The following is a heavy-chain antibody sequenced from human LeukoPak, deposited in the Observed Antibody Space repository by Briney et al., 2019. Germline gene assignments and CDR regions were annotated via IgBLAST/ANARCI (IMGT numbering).Heavy chain of an antibody. CDR3: ARGRVSSSTWYSTYYYFFYMDF. CDR2: VDHTGST. D-gene: IGHD4-11*01. J-gene: IGHJ6*03. V-gene: IGHV4-61*03. Sequence: PSETLSLTCAVSGGSISRGGYSWSWIRQPPGKGLEWIGYVDHTGSTKFNPSLNGRVSISRDTSNNFFSLRLRSVTAADTAVYFCARGRVSSSTWYSTYYYFFYMDFWGKGTTVTVSS. CDR1: GGSISRGGYS.